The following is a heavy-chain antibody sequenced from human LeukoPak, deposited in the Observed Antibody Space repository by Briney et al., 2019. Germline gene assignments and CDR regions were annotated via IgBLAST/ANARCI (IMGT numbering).Heavy chain of an antibody. J-gene: IGHJ4*02. CDR2: IKQDGSEK. V-gene: IGHV3-7*01. D-gene: IGHD1-26*01. CDR1: GFTFSSYA. Sequence: PGGSLRLSCAASGFTFSSYAMHWVRQAPGKGLEWVANIKQDGSEKYYVDSVKGRFTISRDNAKNSLYLQMNSLRAEDTAVYYCARDKVVGASVFDYWGQGTLVTVSS. CDR3: ARDKVVGASVFDY.